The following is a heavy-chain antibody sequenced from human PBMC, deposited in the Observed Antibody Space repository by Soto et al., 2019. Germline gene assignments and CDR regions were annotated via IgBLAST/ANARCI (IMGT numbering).Heavy chain of an antibody. V-gene: IGHV1-46*03. CDR1: GYTFTSFY. CDR2: INPSGGST. D-gene: IGHD4-17*01. J-gene: IGHJ4*02. Sequence: QVQLLQSGAEVKKPGASVKVSCKASGYTFTSFYMHWVRQAPGQGLEWMGIINPSGGSTNYAQKFQGRVTMTRDTSTSTVYMELSSLRSEDTAVYYCTRDLQSDYAFWGQGTLVTVSS. CDR3: TRDLQSDYAF.